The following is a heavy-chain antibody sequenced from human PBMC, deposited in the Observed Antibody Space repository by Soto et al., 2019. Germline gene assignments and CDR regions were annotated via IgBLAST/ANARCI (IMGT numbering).Heavy chain of an antibody. V-gene: IGHV1-3*01. CDR3: ARARWQQVVYFAY. D-gene: IGHD6-13*01. CDR2: INGGNGDT. Sequence: QVQLVQSGAEVKKPGASVKVSCKASGYTFSSHATHWVRQAPGQRLEWMGWINGGNGDTKYSQKFQDRVTITRDTSASTAYMELSSLRSEGTAVYSCARARWQQVVYFAYWGQGTLVTVSS. J-gene: IGHJ4*02. CDR1: GYTFSSHA.